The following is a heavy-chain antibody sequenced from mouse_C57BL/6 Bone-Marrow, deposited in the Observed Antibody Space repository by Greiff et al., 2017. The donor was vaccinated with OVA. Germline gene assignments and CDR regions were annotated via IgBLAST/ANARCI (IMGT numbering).Heavy chain of an antibody. CDR1: GFSFTSYG. V-gene: IGHV2-6*01. Sequence: VQLQESGPGLVAPSQSLSITCTVSGFSFTSYGVDWVRQSPGKGLEWLGVIWGVGSTNYNSALKSRLSISKDNSKSQVFLKMNSLQTDDTAMYYCASGDYDRFAYWGQGTLVTVSA. CDR2: IWGVGST. CDR3: ASGDYDRFAY. J-gene: IGHJ3*01. D-gene: IGHD2-4*01.